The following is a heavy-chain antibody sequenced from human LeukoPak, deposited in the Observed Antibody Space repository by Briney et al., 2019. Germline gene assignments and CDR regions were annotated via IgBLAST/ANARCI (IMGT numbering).Heavy chain of an antibody. CDR3: VKDGDDSGSYLVY. J-gene: IGHJ4*02. CDR2: IPYDGNNK. V-gene: IGHV3-30*02. Sequence: PGGSLRLSCAASRFTFSSYGMHWVRQAPGKGLEWVAFIPYDGNNKYYADSVKGRFTISRDNSKNTLYLQMNSLRAEDTAVYYCVKDGDDSGSYLVYWGQGTLVTVFS. CDR1: RFTFSSYG. D-gene: IGHD1-26*01.